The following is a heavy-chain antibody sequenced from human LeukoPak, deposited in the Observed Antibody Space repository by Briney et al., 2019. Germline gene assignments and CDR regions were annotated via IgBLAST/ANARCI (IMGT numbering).Heavy chain of an antibody. Sequence: PGGSLKLSCEASGIVFSNTAMNWARQSPGRGLEWVSAISGGGERTFYADSVKGRFTISRDNSKNMVYLQMNSLRADDTAIYYCGKDGGQYSSGPEFDPRGQGALVTVSS. J-gene: IGHJ5*02. V-gene: IGHV3-23*01. CDR3: GKDGGQYSSGPEFDP. CDR1: GIVFSNTA. D-gene: IGHD6-19*01. CDR2: ISGGGERT.